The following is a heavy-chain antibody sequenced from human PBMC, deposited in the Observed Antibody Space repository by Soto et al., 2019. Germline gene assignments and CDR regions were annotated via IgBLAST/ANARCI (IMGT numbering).Heavy chain of an antibody. J-gene: IGHJ4*02. V-gene: IGHV3-23*01. Sequence: EVQLLESGGGLVQPGGSLRLSCAASGFTFSSYGMSWVRQAPGKGLEWVSAISGSGGSTYYADSVKGRFTISRDNSKNTLYLQMNSLRAEDTAVYYCAKSSPRWSPAVCYFDYWGQGTLVTVSS. CDR2: ISGSGGST. D-gene: IGHD6-13*01. CDR1: GFTFSSYG. CDR3: AKSSPRWSPAVCYFDY.